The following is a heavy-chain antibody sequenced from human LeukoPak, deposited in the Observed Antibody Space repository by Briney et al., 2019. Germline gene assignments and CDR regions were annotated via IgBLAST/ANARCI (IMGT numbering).Heavy chain of an antibody. V-gene: IGHV3-48*03. CDR1: GFTFSSYE. Sequence: PGGSLRLSCAASGFTFSSYEMNWVRQAPGKGLEWVSYISSSGSTIYYADSVKGRFTISRDNAKNSLYLQMHSLRAEDAAVYYCARDYYDSSGPLDYWGQGTLVTVSS. D-gene: IGHD3-22*01. CDR2: ISSSGSTI. J-gene: IGHJ4*02. CDR3: ARDYYDSSGPLDY.